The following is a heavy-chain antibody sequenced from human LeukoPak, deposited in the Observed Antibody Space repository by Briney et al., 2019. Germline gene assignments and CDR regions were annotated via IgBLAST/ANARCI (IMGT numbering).Heavy chain of an antibody. V-gene: IGHV1-69*13. Sequence: ASVKVSCKASGGTFSSYAISWVRQAPGQGLEWMGGIIPIFGTANYAQKFQGRVTITADESTSTAYMELSSLRSEDTAVYYCARGSRRYDFWSGYYGDNWFDPWGQGTLVTVSS. CDR1: GGTFSSYA. CDR3: ARGSRRYDFWSGYYGDNWFDP. CDR2: IIPIFGTA. J-gene: IGHJ5*02. D-gene: IGHD3-3*01.